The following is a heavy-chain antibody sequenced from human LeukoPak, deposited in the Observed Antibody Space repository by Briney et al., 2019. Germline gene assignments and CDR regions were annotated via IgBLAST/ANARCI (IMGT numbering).Heavy chain of an antibody. D-gene: IGHD3-10*01. CDR1: GFTFSTYA. J-gene: IGHJ4*02. Sequence: PGGSLRLPCAASGFTFSTYAMNWVRQAPGKGLEWVAVISYDGSNKYYADSVKGRFTISRDNSKNTLYLQMNSLRAEDTAVYYSWFGEANFDFWGQGTLVTVSS. CDR2: ISYDGSNK. V-gene: IGHV3-30-3*01. CDR3: WFGEANFDF.